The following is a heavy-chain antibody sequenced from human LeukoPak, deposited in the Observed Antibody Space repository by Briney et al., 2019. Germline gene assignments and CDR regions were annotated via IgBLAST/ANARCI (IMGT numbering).Heavy chain of an antibody. V-gene: IGHV4-59*01. CDR3: ARDRDRFDY. CDR1: GGSLSSYY. J-gene: IGHJ4*02. D-gene: IGHD3-10*01. CDR2: IYYSGST. Sequence: SETLSLTCTVSGGSLSSYYWSWIRQPPGEGLEWIGYIYYSGSTNYNPSLKSRVTISVDTSKNQFSLKLSSVTAADTAVYYCARDRDRFDYWGQGTLVTVSS.